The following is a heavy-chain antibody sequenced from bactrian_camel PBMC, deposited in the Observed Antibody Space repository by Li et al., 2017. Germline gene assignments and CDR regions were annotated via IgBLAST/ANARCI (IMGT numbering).Heavy chain of an antibody. D-gene: IGHD7*01. CDR2: IYTDDSS. Sequence: HVQLVESGGGSVQAGGSLRLSCAAAGYSRSSPCVGWFRQAPGKEREGVAYIYTDDSSFYADSVKGRFTTSRDNAKNTLWLQMDSLKTEDTGVYYCVTSNFALFGQGTQVTVS. CDR1: GYSRSSPC. V-gene: IGHV3S6*01. J-gene: IGHJ4*01.